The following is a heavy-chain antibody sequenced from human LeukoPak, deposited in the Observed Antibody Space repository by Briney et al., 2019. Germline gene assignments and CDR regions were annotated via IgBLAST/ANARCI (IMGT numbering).Heavy chain of an antibody. Sequence: SGTLSLTCSVSGDDISSSNWWTWVRQPPQKGLEWIGEVYHSGSTNYNPSLKSRIYMSVDKSQNRFSLRLSSLTAADTAVYFCARVSGSGLYFKSFDPWGQGTPVIVSS. V-gene: IGHV4-4*02. CDR3: ARVSGSGLYFKSFDP. D-gene: IGHD3-10*01. CDR1: GDDISSSNW. J-gene: IGHJ5*01. CDR2: VYHSGST.